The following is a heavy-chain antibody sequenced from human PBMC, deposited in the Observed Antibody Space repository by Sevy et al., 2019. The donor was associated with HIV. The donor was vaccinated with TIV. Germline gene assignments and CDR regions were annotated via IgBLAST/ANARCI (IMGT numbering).Heavy chain of an antibody. CDR2: IKSNIDGGTT. J-gene: IGHJ6*02. D-gene: IGHD6-6*01. Sequence: GGSLRLSCVASGSIFNNAWMNWVRQAPGKGLEWVGRIKSNIDGGTTDYAAPVRGRFTILRDDSKNTLYLQMNSLKTEDTAVYYCTTTSPFTAQGRAVLASRRYYFYGMDVWGQGTTVTVSS. CDR1: GSIFNNAW. V-gene: IGHV3-15*07. CDR3: TTTSPFTAQGRAVLASRRYYFYGMDV.